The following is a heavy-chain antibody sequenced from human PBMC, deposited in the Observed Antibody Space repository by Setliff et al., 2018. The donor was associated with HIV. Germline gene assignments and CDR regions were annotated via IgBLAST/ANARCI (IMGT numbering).Heavy chain of an antibody. Sequence: PSETLSLTCTVSGPSINIHYWSWIRQSPGKGLEWIGYIGYNGDTSYNPSLNSRVTLSVDRSKNQLSLKLSSVSAADTAVYFCARWGASGGRPDWHAFDMWGQGTMVTVSS. CDR1: GPSINIHY. J-gene: IGHJ3*02. CDR2: IGYNGDT. V-gene: IGHV4-59*11. CDR3: ARWGASGGRPDWHAFDM. D-gene: IGHD2-15*01.